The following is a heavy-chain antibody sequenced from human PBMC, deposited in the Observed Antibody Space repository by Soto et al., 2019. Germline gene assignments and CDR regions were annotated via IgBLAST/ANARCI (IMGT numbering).Heavy chain of an antibody. CDR2: ISSYNGDT. CDR3: ATVYCSGGSCYSIDD. CDR1: GYTFTRSG. Sequence: VASVKVSCKASGYTFTRSGISWVRQAPGQGPEWMGWISSYNGDTNYAQTFQGRVTMTTDTSTSTAYMELRSLRSDDTAVYYCATVYCSGGSCYSIDDWGQGTLVTVSS. V-gene: IGHV1-18*01. D-gene: IGHD2-15*01. J-gene: IGHJ4*02.